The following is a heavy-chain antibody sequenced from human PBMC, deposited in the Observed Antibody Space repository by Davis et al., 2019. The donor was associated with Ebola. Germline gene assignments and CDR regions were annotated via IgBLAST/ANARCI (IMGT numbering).Heavy chain of an antibody. J-gene: IGHJ6*02. V-gene: IGHV1-2*02. CDR1: GYTFTGYY. Sequence: ASVKVSCKASGYTFTGYYMHWVRQAPGQGLEWMGWINPNSGGTNYAQKLQGRVTMTTDTSTSTAYMELRSPRSDDTAVYYCARDKYSYGKIYGMDVWGQGTTVTVSS. CDR2: INPNSGGT. CDR3: ARDKYSYGKIYGMDV. D-gene: IGHD5-18*01.